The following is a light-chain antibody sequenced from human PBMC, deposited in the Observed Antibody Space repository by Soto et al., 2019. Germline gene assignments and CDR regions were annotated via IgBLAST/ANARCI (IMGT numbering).Light chain of an antibody. V-gene: IGKV1-39*01. CDR1: QSISNH. Sequence: DIQMTQSPSSLSASVGDGVTITCRASQSISNHVNWYQQKPGKAPKLLISGASSLQGGVPSRFSGSGSRTDFTLTISGLQPEDFATYSCQQSYTIPTFGPGTTVDVK. CDR2: GAS. CDR3: QQSYTIPT. J-gene: IGKJ3*01.